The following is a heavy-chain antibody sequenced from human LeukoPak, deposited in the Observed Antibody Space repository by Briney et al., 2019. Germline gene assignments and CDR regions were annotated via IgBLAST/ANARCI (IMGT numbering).Heavy chain of an antibody. V-gene: IGHV3-30*18. Sequence: GTSLRLSRAASGFTFSTFYIHGVRQSPGKGREGVAVISQDGSSKYYAEAVKGRFTVSRDNAKNTLYLEMDSLSAEDTALYSCAKEAHTGSKLNYKYAMDVWGQGTTVTVSS. CDR2: ISQDGSSK. CDR1: GFTFSTFY. D-gene: IGHD1-26*01. J-gene: IGHJ6*01. CDR3: AKEAHTGSKLNYKYAMDV.